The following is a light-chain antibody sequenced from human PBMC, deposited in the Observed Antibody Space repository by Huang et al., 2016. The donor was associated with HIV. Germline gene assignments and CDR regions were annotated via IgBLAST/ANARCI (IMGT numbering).Light chain of an antibody. CDR2: AAS. CDR1: QTINTD. J-gene: IGKJ1*01. Sequence: DIQMTQSPSSLSASVGDRVTITCRASQTINTDLNWYQQKPGKAPKLLIDAASSLHSGVPSRFSGSGSGTDFTLTISGLQREDFATSFCQQTYSTPRTFGQGTRVEIK. CDR3: QQTYSTPRT. V-gene: IGKV1-39*01.